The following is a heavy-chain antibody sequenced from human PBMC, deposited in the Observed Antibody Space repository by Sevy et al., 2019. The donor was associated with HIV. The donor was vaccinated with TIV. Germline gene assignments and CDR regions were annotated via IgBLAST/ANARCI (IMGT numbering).Heavy chain of an antibody. V-gene: IGHV3-21*01. Sequence: GGSLRLSCVASGFTFRSYTMKWVRQAPGKGLECVSSISSSGSYIYYADSVKGRFTISRYDAKNSLYLQMNTLRAEDAALDYCARVRPYDTRDFDYWGQGTLVTVSS. D-gene: IGHD3-22*01. CDR3: ARVRPYDTRDFDY. CDR2: ISSSGSYI. CDR1: GFTFRSYT. J-gene: IGHJ4*02.